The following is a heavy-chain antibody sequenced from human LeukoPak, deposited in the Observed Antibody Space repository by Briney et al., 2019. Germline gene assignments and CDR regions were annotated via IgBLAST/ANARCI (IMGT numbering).Heavy chain of an antibody. CDR3: AKDGGSYNFAY. J-gene: IGHJ4*02. CDR2: INPNSGGT. V-gene: IGHV1-2*02. D-gene: IGHD1-26*01. CDR1: GYTFTGYY. Sequence: ASVKVSCKASGYTFTGYYMHWVRQAPGQGLEWMGWINPNSGGTNYAQKFQGRVTMTRDTSTNTVYMELSSLISEDTAVYYCAKDGGSYNFAYWGQGTLVTVSS.